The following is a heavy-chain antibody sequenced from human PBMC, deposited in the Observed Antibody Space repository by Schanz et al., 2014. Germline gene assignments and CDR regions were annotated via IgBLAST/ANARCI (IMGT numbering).Heavy chain of an antibody. D-gene: IGHD1-20*01. J-gene: IGHJ4*02. Sequence: EARLVDSGGGLVQSGRSLRLSCAASGFTFDDFAMHWVRQGPGKGLEWVSGISGNSGNIGYADSVKGRFTISRDNAKNFLYLQMNSLRPEDTAFYYCAKGQITGTTGYFDGWGQGTLVTASS. CDR1: GFTFDDFA. V-gene: IGHV3-9*01. CDR2: ISGNSGNI. CDR3: AKGQITGTTGYFDG.